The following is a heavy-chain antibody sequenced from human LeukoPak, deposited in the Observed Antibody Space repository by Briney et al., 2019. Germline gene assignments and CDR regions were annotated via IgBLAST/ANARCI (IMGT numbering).Heavy chain of an antibody. J-gene: IGHJ6*03. CDR2: IKQDGSEK. Sequence: LGGSLRLSCAASGFTFSSYWMSWVRQAPGKGLEWVANIKQDGSEKYYVDSVKGRFTISRDNAKNSLYLQMNTLRAEDTAVYYCARYIVAPYYYMDVWGKGTTVTVSS. CDR1: GFTFSSYW. V-gene: IGHV3-7*01. CDR3: ARYIVAPYYYMDV. D-gene: IGHD2-15*01.